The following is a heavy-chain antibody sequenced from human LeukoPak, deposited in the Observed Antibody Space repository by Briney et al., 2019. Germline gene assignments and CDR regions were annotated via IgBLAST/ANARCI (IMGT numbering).Heavy chain of an antibody. V-gene: IGHV4-39*01. J-gene: IGHJ4*02. CDR3: ARPIPSHGYWSHFDS. CDR1: GGFISSSNNY. D-gene: IGHD5-18*01. Sequence: SETLSLTCNVSGGFISSSNNYWGWIRQSPAKGLEWIGTVYYSGTTFYNPSLQSRVTISIDTSKTQFSLKLTSVTAVDTAVYYCARPIPSHGYWSHFDSWGPGTLVTVSS. CDR2: VYYSGTT.